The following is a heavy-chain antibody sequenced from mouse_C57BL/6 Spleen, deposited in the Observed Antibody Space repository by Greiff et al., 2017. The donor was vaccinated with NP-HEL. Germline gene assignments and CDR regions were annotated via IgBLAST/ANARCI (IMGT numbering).Heavy chain of an antibody. CDR2: ISYSGST. Sequence: DVKLVESGPGMVKPSQSLSLTCTVTGYSITSGYDWHWIRHFPGNKLEWMGYISYSGSTNYNPSLKSRISITHDTSKNHFFLKLNSVTTEDTATYYCARAGVNYAMDYWGQGTSVTVSS. CDR3: ARAGVNYAMDY. D-gene: IGHD2-1*01. V-gene: IGHV3-1*01. J-gene: IGHJ4*01. CDR1: GYSITSGYD.